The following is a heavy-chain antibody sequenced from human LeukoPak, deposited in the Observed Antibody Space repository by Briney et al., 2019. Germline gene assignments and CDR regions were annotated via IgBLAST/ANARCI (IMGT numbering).Heavy chain of an antibody. Sequence: SETLSLACTVSGGSIYSTTFYWGWIRQPPGKGLEWIGSMYYDGSTYHNPSLKSRVTISVDTSNNQFSLKLTSVTAADTAVYFCARRSDSGSDDGEDYFDYWGQGTLVTVSS. CDR1: GGSIYSTTFY. J-gene: IGHJ4*02. V-gene: IGHV4-39*01. D-gene: IGHD1-26*01. CDR2: MYYDGST. CDR3: ARRSDSGSDDGEDYFDY.